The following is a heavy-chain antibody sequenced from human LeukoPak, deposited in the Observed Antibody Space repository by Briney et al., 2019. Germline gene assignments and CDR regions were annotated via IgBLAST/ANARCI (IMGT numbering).Heavy chain of an antibody. Sequence: SVKVSCKASGGTFNNYTISWVRQAPGQGLEWMGGIIPIFGTANYAQKFQGRVTITADESTSTAYMELRSLRSDDTAVYYCARVLGKRAIDYWGQGTLVTVSS. CDR3: ARVLGKRAIDY. CDR2: IIPIFGTA. D-gene: IGHD1-26*01. CDR1: GGTFNNYT. J-gene: IGHJ4*02. V-gene: IGHV1-69*13.